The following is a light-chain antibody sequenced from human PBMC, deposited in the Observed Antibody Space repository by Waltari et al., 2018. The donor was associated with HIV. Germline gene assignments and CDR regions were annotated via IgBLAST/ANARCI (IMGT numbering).Light chain of an antibody. CDR3: CSFAGDMDSQISNYV. V-gene: IGLV2-23*02. CDR1: SNNVGRHTA. J-gene: IGLJ1*01. Sequence: QSALTQPTSVSGSLGQSVTISCTGGSNNVGRHTAVSWYQHQPGKVPKLLIFEVNKRPSGVSSRFFGSKSGNTASLTISRLQSDDEAAYYCCSFAGDMDSQISNYVFGTGTTVTV. CDR2: EVN.